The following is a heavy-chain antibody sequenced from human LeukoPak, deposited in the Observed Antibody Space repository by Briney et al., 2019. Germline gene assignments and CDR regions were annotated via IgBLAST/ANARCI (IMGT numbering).Heavy chain of an antibody. J-gene: IGHJ6*02. V-gene: IGHV4-4*02. D-gene: IGHD2-8*01. Sequence: GSLRLSCAASGFTFSSVWVSWVRQAPGKGLEWIGEINNSGSTKYNPSLKSRVAISPDTSKNRFSLKLNSVTAADTAVYYCARDLPPLYCTSGICYYYALDVWGQGTTVTVSS. CDR2: INNSGST. CDR1: GFTFSSVW. CDR3: ARDLPPLYCTSGICYYYALDV.